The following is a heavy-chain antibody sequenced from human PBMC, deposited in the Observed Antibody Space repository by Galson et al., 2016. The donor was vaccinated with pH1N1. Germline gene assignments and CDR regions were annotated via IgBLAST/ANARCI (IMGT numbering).Heavy chain of an antibody. D-gene: IGHD4-17*01. CDR1: GGSFSDYF. J-gene: IGHJ4*02. CDR2: INQSGST. V-gene: IGHV4-34*01. Sequence: SETLSLTCAVYGGSFSDYFWRWVRQPPGKGLEWIGEINQSGSTHYNPTLKSRVTISEDTSRNLLSLKLSSVTAADTAVYYCARWEITTVTKFDYWGQGTLVTVSS. CDR3: ARWEITTVTKFDY.